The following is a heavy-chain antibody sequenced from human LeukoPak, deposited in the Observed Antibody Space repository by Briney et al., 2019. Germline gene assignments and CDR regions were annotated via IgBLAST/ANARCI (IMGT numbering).Heavy chain of an antibody. CDR3: ARVQEGLLWFGEFPDYYYYMDV. V-gene: IGHV1-69*06. CDR1: GGTFSSYA. Sequence: GASVKVSCKASGGTFSSYAISWVRQAPGQGLEWMGGIIPIFGTANYAQKFQGRVTITADKSTSTAYMELSSLRSEDTAVYYCARVQEGLLWFGEFPDYYYYMDVWGKGTTVTVSS. D-gene: IGHD3-10*01. CDR2: IIPIFGTA. J-gene: IGHJ6*03.